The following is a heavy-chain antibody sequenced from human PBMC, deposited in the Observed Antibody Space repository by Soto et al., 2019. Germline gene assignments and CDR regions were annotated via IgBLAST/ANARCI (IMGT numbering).Heavy chain of an antibody. CDR1: GYSFTSYW. V-gene: IGHV5-51*01. D-gene: IGHD3-10*01. CDR2: IYPDDSDT. CDR3: ARQWPLWFEELLSFDY. J-gene: IGHJ4*02. Sequence: PGESLKISCKGSGYSFTSYWIGWVRQMPGKGLEWMGIIYPDDSDTRYSPSFQGQVTISADKSISTAYLQWSSLKASDTAMYYCARQWPLWFEELLSFDYWGQGTLVTVSS.